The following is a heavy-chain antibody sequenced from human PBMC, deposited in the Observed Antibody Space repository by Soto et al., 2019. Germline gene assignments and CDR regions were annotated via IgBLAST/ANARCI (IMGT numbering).Heavy chain of an antibody. CDR1: GYTFTGYA. D-gene: IGHD6-19*01. Sequence: QVQLVQSGAEEKKPGASVKVSCKASGYTFTGYAMHWVRQAPGQRLEWMGWINAGNGNTKYSQKFQGRVTITRDTSASTAYMELSSRRYEDTAVYYCARAVAVAADFDYWGQGTLVTVSS. J-gene: IGHJ4*02. V-gene: IGHV1-3*05. CDR3: ARAVAVAADFDY. CDR2: INAGNGNT.